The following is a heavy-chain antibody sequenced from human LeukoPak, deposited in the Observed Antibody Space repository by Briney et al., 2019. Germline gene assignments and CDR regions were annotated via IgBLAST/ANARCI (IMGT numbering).Heavy chain of an antibody. Sequence: GASVKVSCKASGYTFTSYAMHWVRQAPGQRLEWMGWINAGNGNTKYSQKFQGRVTITRDTSASTAYMELSGLRSEDTAVYYCARDSGDDIVATTGDYWGQGTLVTVSS. CDR3: ARDSGDDIVATTGDY. CDR1: GYTFTSYA. J-gene: IGHJ4*02. V-gene: IGHV1-3*01. D-gene: IGHD5-12*01. CDR2: INAGNGNT.